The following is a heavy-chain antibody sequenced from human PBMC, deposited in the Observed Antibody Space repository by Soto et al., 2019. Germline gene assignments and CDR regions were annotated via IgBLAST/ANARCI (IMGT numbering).Heavy chain of an antibody. Sequence: ASVKVSCKASGGTFSSYAISWVRQAPGQGLEWMGGIIPIFGTANYAQKFQGRVTITADESTSTAYMELSSLRSEDTAVYYCATITMVRGVIRYYFDYWGQGTLVTVSS. J-gene: IGHJ4*02. CDR3: ATITMVRGVIRYYFDY. D-gene: IGHD3-10*01. CDR2: IIPIFGTA. CDR1: GGTFSSYA. V-gene: IGHV1-69*13.